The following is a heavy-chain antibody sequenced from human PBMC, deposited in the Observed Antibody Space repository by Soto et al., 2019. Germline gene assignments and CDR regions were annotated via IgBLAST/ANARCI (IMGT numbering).Heavy chain of an antibody. D-gene: IGHD4-17*01. V-gene: IGHV4-39*01. J-gene: IGHJ5*02. CDR3: ASHQPQSMVYGDYRTWFDP. Sequence: QLHLQEAGPGLEKPSEPLSLTCTVPGGSISSSGYHWDWIRQPPGKGLEWIAGIHYSGRTYYNPSPKRLAPMSLDRSKPQCSLKLSSVTAADTAVNCCASHQPQSMVYGDYRTWFDPWCQGTLVTVSS. CDR2: IHYSGRT. CDR1: GGSISSSGYH.